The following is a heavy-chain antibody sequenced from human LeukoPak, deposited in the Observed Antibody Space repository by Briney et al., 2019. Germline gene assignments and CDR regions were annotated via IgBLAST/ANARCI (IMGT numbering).Heavy chain of an antibody. CDR3: ARHNGGGVGSYVAPGPPDYFDY. CDR1: GGSISSGGYY. J-gene: IGHJ4*02. D-gene: IGHD1-26*01. CDR2: IYYSGST. V-gene: IGHV4-39*01. Sequence: SEPLSLTCTVYGGSISSGGYYWSWIRQPPGKGLEWIGSIYYSGSTYYNPSLKSRVTISLDTSKKQLSLKLSSVTAADTAVYYCARHNGGGVGSYVAPGPPDYFDYWGQGNLVTVST.